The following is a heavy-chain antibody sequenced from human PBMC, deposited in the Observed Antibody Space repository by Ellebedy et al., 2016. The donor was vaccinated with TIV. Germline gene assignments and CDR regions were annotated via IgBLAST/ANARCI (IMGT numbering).Heavy chain of an antibody. CDR1: GGTFSTYA. D-gene: IGHD3-10*01. V-gene: IGHV1-69*13. Sequence: ASVKVSCKAFGGTFSTYALNWVRQAPGQGLEWIGAFLPMFGTATSAQKFQGRLTITADESMTTAYMDLSSLRSEDTAVYYCARVRWATVARGVPFHYGMDVWGRGTTVTVTS. J-gene: IGHJ6*02. CDR2: FLPMFGTA. CDR3: ARVRWATVARGVPFHYGMDV.